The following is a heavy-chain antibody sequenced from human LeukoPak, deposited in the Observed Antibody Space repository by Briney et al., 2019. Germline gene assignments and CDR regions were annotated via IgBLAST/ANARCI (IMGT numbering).Heavy chain of an antibody. D-gene: IGHD2-15*01. V-gene: IGHV3-21*01. Sequence: PGGSLRLSCAASGFTFSSYSMNWVRQAPGKGLEWVSSISSSSSYIYYADSVKGRFTISRDNAKNSLYLQMNSLRAEDTAVYYCARSSLYCSGGSCYPGVFDYWGQGTLVTVSS. CDR3: ARSSLYCSGGSCYPGVFDY. J-gene: IGHJ4*02. CDR2: ISSSSSYI. CDR1: GFTFSSYS.